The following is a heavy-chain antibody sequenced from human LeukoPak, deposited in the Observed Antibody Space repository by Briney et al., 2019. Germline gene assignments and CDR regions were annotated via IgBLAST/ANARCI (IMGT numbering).Heavy chain of an antibody. V-gene: IGHV3-66*01. D-gene: IGHD6-19*01. J-gene: IGHJ6*02. Sequence: GGSLRLPCAASGFTVSSNYMSWVRQAPGKGLEWVSVLYSGGSTYYADSVKGRFTISRDNSKNTLYLRMNSLRAEDTAVYYCARWGSSDYDYYYGMDVWGQGTTVTVSS. CDR2: LYSGGST. CDR3: ARWGSSDYDYYYGMDV. CDR1: GFTVSSNY.